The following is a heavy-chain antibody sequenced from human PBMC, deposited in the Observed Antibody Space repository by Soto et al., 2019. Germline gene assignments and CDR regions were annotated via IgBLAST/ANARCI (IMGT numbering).Heavy chain of an antibody. CDR1: GFTLSSYA. J-gene: IGHJ4*02. CDR2: ISGSGGST. CDR3: AKVLWLGELSLAYFDY. V-gene: IGHV3-23*01. Sequence: GGSLRLSCAASGFTLSSYAMSWVRQAPGKGLEWVSAISGSGGSTYYADSVKGRFTISRDNSKNTLYLQMNSLRAEDTAVYYCAKVLWLGELSLAYFDYWGQGTLVTVSS. D-gene: IGHD3-10*01.